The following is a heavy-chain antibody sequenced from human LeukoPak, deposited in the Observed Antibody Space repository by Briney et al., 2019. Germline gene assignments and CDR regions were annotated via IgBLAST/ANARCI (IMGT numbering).Heavy chain of an antibody. V-gene: IGHV4-34*01. Sequence: SETLSLTCTVSGGSISSYYWSWIRQPPGKGLEWIGEINHSGSTNYNPSLKSRVTISVDTSKNQFSLKLSSVTAADTAVYYCARGPEVWYYYDSSGYFFDYWGQGTLVTVSS. J-gene: IGHJ4*02. CDR2: INHSGST. CDR1: GGSISSYY. D-gene: IGHD3-22*01. CDR3: ARGPEVWYYYDSSGYFFDY.